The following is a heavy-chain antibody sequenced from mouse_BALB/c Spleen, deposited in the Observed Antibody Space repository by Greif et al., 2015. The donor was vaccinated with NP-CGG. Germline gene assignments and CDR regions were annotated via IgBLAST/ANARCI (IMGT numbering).Heavy chain of an antibody. V-gene: IGHV1-82*01. J-gene: IGHJ4*01. CDR1: GYAFSSSW. CDR2: IYPGDGDT. CDR3: ARKATADYYAMDY. D-gene: IGHD1-2*01. Sequence: QVQLQQSGPELVKPGATVKISCKASGYAFSSSWMNWVKQRPGQGLEWIGRIYPGDGDTNYNGKFKGKASLAADKSSSTAYMQLSSLTSVDSAVYFCARKATADYYAMDYWGQGTSVTVSS.